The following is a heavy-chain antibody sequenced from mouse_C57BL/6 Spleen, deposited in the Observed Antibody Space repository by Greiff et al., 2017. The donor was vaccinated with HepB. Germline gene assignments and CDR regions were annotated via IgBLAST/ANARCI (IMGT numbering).Heavy chain of an antibody. D-gene: IGHD1-1*01. CDR2: IDPSDSYT. Sequence: VQLQQPGAELVMPGASVKLSCKASGYTFTSYWMHWVKQRPGQGLEWIGEIDPSDSYTNYNQKFKGKSTLTVDKSSSTAYMQLRSLTSEDSAVYYCARSVYGSSSGYWGEGTTLTVSS. V-gene: IGHV1-69*01. CDR3: ARSVYGSSSGY. CDR1: GYTFTSYW. J-gene: IGHJ2*01.